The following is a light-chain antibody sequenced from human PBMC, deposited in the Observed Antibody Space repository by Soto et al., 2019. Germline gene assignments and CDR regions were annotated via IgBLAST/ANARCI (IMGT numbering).Light chain of an antibody. J-gene: IGLJ1*01. CDR2: TTN. V-gene: IGLV1-44*01. CDR3: ATWDGGLSGPFV. CDR1: NSNIGSDI. Sequence: QSVLTQPPSASGTPGQRATISCCGSNSNIGSDIVNCYQLLPGAAPEVLINTTNQRPSGVPERFSGSKSGTSASLAISGLQSEDEANSFCATWDGGLSGPFVFGTGTKLTVL.